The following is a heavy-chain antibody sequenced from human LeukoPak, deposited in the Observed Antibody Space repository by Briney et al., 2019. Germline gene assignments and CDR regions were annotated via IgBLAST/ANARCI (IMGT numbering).Heavy chain of an antibody. D-gene: IGHD4-17*01. V-gene: IGHV1-69*13. Sequence: SVKVSCTASGGTFSDNAISWVRQAPGQRLEWMGGILPVSRVGNYAQKFQGRVTTTADESTNTTYMEVTSLTSDDTAVYYCARGYGDYVGYFDYWGQGTLVTVSS. CDR2: ILPVSRVG. CDR3: ARGYGDYVGYFDY. J-gene: IGHJ4*02. CDR1: GGTFSDNA.